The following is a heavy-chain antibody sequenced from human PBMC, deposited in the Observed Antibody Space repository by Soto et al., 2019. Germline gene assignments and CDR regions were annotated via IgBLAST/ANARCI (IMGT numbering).Heavy chain of an antibody. CDR1: GGSISSSSYY. J-gene: IGHJ6*02. D-gene: IGHD2-21*02. Sequence: SETLSLTCTVSGGSISSSSYYWGWIRQPPGKGLEWIGSIYYSGSTYYNPSLKSRVTISVDTSKNQFSLKRSSVTAADTAVYYCARQSNPVCGGDCYYYYYGMDVWGQGTTVTVSS. CDR3: ARQSNPVCGGDCYYYYYGMDV. CDR2: IYYSGST. V-gene: IGHV4-39*01.